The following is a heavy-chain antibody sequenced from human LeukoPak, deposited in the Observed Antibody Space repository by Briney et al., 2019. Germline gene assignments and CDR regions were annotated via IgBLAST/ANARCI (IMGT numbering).Heavy chain of an antibody. CDR3: ARQLEYSSGCFDY. D-gene: IGHD6-19*01. CDR2: INYSGSN. Sequence: SETLSLTCTVSGGSISSSSYYWGWNRPPPGKGLEWIGSINYSGSNYYKQFLKSRVTMSVNTSKNQFSLKLSSVTAADTAVYYCARQLEYSSGCFDYWGHGTLVTVAS. V-gene: IGHV4-39*01. CDR1: GGSISSSSYY. J-gene: IGHJ4*01.